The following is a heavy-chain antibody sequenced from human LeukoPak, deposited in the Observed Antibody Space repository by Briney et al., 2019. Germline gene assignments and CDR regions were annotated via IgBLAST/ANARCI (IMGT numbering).Heavy chain of an antibody. CDR2: IYYSGST. CDR1: GGSISSSSYY. J-gene: IGHJ4*02. D-gene: IGHD2-15*01. V-gene: IGHV4-61*05. Sequence: SETLSLTCTVSGGSISSSSYYWGWIRQPPGKGLEWIGYIYYSGSTNYNPSLKSRVTISVDKSRDHFSLTLNSVTAADTAVYYCARNGDYSQDFWGQGTLVTVSS. CDR3: ARNGDYSQDF.